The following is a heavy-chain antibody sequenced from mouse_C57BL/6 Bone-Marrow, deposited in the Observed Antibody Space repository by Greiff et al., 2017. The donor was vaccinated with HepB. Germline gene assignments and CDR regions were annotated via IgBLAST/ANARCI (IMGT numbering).Heavy chain of an antibody. CDR1: GFNIKDDY. J-gene: IGHJ2*01. CDR2: IDPENGDT. CDR3: TTSDYDDY. D-gene: IGHD2-4*01. Sequence: EVQGVESGAELVRPGASVKLSCTASGFNIKDDYMHWVKQRPEQGLEWIGWIDPENGDTEYASKFQGKATITADTSSNTAYLQLSSLTSEDTAVYYCTTSDYDDYWGQGTTLTVSS. V-gene: IGHV14-4*01.